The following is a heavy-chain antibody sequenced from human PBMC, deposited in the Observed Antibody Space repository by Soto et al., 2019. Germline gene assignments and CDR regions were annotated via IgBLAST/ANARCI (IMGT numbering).Heavy chain of an antibody. J-gene: IGHJ4*02. CDR1: GFTFSSYE. Sequence: EVQLVESGGGLAQPGGSVRLSCAASGFTFSSYEMNWVRQAPGKTREWVSYISSAGDSSYYADSVKSRFTISRDNAKNSLYLQMNSLRVEDMAVYYCARVYCSTTTCHVQAFDSWGQGTLVTVSS. V-gene: IGHV3-48*03. D-gene: IGHD2-2*01. CDR3: ARVYCSTTTCHVQAFDS. CDR2: ISSAGDSS.